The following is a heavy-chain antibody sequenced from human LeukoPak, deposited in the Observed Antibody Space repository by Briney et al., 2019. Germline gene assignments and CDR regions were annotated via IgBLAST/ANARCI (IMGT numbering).Heavy chain of an antibody. D-gene: IGHD3-22*01. CDR3: ARKDERDSSGYYTYFDY. J-gene: IGHJ4*02. CDR1: GGSISSYY. CDR2: IYYSGST. V-gene: IGHV4-59*01. Sequence: PSETLSLTCTVSGGSISSYYWSWIRQPPGKGLEWIGYIYYSGSTNYNPPLKSRVTISVDTSKNQFSLKLSSVTAADTAVYYCARKDERDSSGYYTYFDYWGQGTLVTVSS.